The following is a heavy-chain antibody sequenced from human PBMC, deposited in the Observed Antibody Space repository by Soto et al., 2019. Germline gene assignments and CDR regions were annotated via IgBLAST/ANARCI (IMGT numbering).Heavy chain of an antibody. V-gene: IGHV4-30-2*01. CDR3: ASGPYEYLQH. J-gene: IGHJ1*01. Sequence: QQQLQESGSGLVKPSETLSLTCAVSGGSISSGGYSWNWIRQPPGKGLEWIGYIYQSGSTYYNPSLTSRVTISVDRSKNQFSLRLTSVTAADTAVYYCASGPYEYLQHWGQGALVTVSS. CDR1: GGSISSGGYS. CDR2: IYQSGST.